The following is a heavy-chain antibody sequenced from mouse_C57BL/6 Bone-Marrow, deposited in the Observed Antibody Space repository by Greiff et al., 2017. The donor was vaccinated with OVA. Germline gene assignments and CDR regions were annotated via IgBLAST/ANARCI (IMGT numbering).Heavy chain of an antibody. D-gene: IGHD1-1*02. V-gene: IGHV10-1*01. CDR3: VWVVATDYYAMDY. CDR1: GFSFNTYA. Sequence: EVKLVESGGGLVQPNGSLKLSCAASGFSFNTYAMNWVRQAPGKGLEWVARIRSKSNNYATYYADSVKDRLTISRDDSESMLYLQMKLLKAANAAMYYCVWVVATDYYAMDYWGQGTSVTVSS. J-gene: IGHJ4*01. CDR2: IRSKSNNYAT.